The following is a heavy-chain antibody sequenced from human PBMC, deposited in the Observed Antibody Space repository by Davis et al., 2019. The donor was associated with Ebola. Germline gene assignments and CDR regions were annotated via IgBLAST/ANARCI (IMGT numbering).Heavy chain of an antibody. Sequence: SETLSLTCTVSGGSISSSSYYWGWIRQPPGKGLEWIGSIYYSGSTYYNPSLKSRVTISVDTSKNQFSLKLSSVTAADTAVYYCARDIGYSDGWPDYYYYGMDVWGQGTTVTVSS. V-gene: IGHV4-39*02. CDR3: ARDIGYSDGWPDYYYYGMDV. CDR1: GGSISSSSYY. J-gene: IGHJ6*02. CDR2: IYYSGST. D-gene: IGHD6-19*01.